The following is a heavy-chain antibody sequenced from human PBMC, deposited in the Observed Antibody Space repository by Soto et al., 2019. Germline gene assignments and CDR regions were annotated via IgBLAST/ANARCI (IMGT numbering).Heavy chain of an antibody. V-gene: IGHV1-18*01. Sequence: GPSVKVSCKASGYTFTSYGISWVRQAPGQGLEWMGWISAYNGNTNYAQKLQGRVTMTTDTSTSTAYMELRSLRSDDTAVYYCARDLKTYYYDSSGPVPFDYWGQGTLVTVSS. CDR3: ARDLKTYYYDSSGPVPFDY. CDR2: ISAYNGNT. J-gene: IGHJ4*02. CDR1: GYTFTSYG. D-gene: IGHD3-22*01.